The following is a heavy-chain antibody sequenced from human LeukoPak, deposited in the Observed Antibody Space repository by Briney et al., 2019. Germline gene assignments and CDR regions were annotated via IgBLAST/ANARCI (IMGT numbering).Heavy chain of an antibody. CDR1: GYTFTRYY. CDR3: ARETDIAVAANYFDY. V-gene: IGHV1-46*01. CDR2: INPSGGGT. J-gene: IGHJ4*02. D-gene: IGHD6-19*01. Sequence: GASVKVSCKASGYTFTRYYIHWVRQALGQGLEWMGIINPSGGGTTYAQKFQGRFTTTIDTSTSTVYMVLSSLRSADTALYYCARETDIAVAANYFDYWGQGTLVTVSS.